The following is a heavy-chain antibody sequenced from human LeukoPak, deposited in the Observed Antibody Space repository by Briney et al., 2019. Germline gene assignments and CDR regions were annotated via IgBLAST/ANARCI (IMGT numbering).Heavy chain of an antibody. V-gene: IGHV3-23*01. CDR1: GFTFSSYA. J-gene: IGHJ5*02. CDR2: ISGSGGST. CDR3: AKEELRFLEWLPHNWFDP. D-gene: IGHD3-3*01. Sequence: GGSLRLSCAASGFTFSSYAMSWVRQAPGKGPEWVSAISGSGGSTYYADSVKGRFTISRDNSKNTLYLQMNSLRAEDTAVYYCAKEELRFLEWLPHNWFDPWGQGTLVTVSS.